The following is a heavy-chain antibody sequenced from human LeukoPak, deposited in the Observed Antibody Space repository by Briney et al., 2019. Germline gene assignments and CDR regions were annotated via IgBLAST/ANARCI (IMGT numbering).Heavy chain of an antibody. CDR3: TKSPSGDFWSGSDI. CDR1: GFTFSSYA. D-gene: IGHD3-3*01. Sequence: PGGSLRLSCASSGFTFSSYAMNWVRQAPGKGLEWVSTISGADGGTYYVDSVKGRFTISRDNSKSTLFLQTNSLRAEDTAIYYCTKSPSGDFWSGSDIWGQGTMVTVSS. CDR2: ISGADGGT. V-gene: IGHV3-23*01. J-gene: IGHJ3*02.